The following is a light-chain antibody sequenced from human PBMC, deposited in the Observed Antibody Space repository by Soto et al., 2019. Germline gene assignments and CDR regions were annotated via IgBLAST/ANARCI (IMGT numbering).Light chain of an antibody. J-gene: IGKJ1*01. V-gene: IGKV1-5*03. CDR1: QTISSW. CDR3: QRYNSYSGA. Sequence: DIQMTQPPSTLSGSVGDRVTITCRASQTISSWLACYQQKPGKAPKLLIYKASTLKSGVPSRFSGSGSGTELTLTSCSLQPDDCATYYLQRYNSYSGAVGQGTKVDLK. CDR2: KAS.